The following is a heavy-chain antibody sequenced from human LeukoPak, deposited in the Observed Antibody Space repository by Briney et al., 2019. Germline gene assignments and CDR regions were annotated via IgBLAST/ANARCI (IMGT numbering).Heavy chain of an antibody. CDR1: GGSIGNSGYY. J-gene: IGHJ4*02. V-gene: IGHV4-39*01. Sequence: NPSETLSLTCTVSGGSIGNSGYYWGWIRQPPGKGLEWIGSIYYSGDTYYNPSLKSRVTISVDTSKNQFSLKLSSVTAADTTVYYCARAYNRATFDYWGQGTLVTVSS. D-gene: IGHD1-14*01. CDR2: IYYSGDT. CDR3: ARAYNRATFDY.